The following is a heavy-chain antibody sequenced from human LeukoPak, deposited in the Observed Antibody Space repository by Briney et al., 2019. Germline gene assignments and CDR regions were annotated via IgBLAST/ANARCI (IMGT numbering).Heavy chain of an antibody. J-gene: IGHJ6*03. CDR1: GGSISSGDYY. CDR3: GGSILPYYYMDV. Sequence: SQTLSLTCTVSGGSISSGDYYWSWIRQPPGKGLEWIGYIYYSGSTYYNPSLKSRVTISVDTSKNQFSLKLSSVTAADPAFSYCGGSILPYYYMDVWGKGTTVTVSS. D-gene: IGHD2-21*01. CDR2: IYYSGST. V-gene: IGHV4-30-4*08.